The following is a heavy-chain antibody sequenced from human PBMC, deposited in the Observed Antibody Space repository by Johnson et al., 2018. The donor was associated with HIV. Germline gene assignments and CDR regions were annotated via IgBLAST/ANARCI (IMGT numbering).Heavy chain of an antibody. CDR3: ASRNRGGHYYYDSRTDAFDI. CDR1: GFTFSSYA. J-gene: IGHJ3*02. Sequence: QVQLVESGGGVVQPGRSLRLSCAASGFTFSSYAMNWVRQAPGKGLEWVAVISYDGSNKYYADSAKGRFTISRDNSKNTLYRQMNSLRGEDTAVYYCASRNRGGHYYYDSRTDAFDIWGQGTMVSVSS. V-gene: IGHV3-30*14. D-gene: IGHD3-22*01. CDR2: ISYDGSNK.